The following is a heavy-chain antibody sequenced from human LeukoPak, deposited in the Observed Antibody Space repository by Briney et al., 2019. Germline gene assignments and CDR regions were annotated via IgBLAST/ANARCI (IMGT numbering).Heavy chain of an antibody. V-gene: IGHV3-23*01. CDR2: ISGTGGST. J-gene: IGHJ4*02. CDR1: GFTFSSYA. D-gene: IGHD1-26*01. CDR3: EKDWDLHRGVFDY. Sequence: GGSLRLSCAASGFTFSSYAMSWVRQAPGKGLEWVSAISGTGGSTYYADSVKGRFTISRDNSKNTMYLQMNSLRADDTAVYYCEKDWDLHRGVFDYWGQGTLVTVSS.